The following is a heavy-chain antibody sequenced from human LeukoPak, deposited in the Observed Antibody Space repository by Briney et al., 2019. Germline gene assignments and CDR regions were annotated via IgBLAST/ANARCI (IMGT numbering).Heavy chain of an antibody. V-gene: IGHV1-18*01. CDR3: ARGEWYSSPWVYYYYGMDV. CDR2: ISVNNGNT. CDR1: GYTFTSYG. J-gene: IGHJ6*02. D-gene: IGHD6-13*01. Sequence: ASVKVSCKASGYTFTSYGISWVRQAPGQGLEWMGWISVNNGNTNYAQNLQGRVTMTTDTSTTTAYMELRSLRSDDTAVYYCARGEWYSSPWVYYYYGMDVWGQGTTVTVSS.